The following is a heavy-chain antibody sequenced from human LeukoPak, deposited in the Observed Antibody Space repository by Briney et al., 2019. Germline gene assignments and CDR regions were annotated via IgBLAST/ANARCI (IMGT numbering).Heavy chain of an antibody. D-gene: IGHD6-19*01. Sequence: GGSLRLSCAASGFTFSSYAMSWVRQAPGKGLEWVSAISGSGGSTYYADSVKGRFTISRDNSKNTLYLQMNSLRAEDTAVYYCAKDQGYGSGWYVDYYYYYYMDVWGKGTTVTVSS. V-gene: IGHV3-23*01. J-gene: IGHJ6*03. CDR3: AKDQGYGSGWYVDYYYYYYMDV. CDR2: ISGSGGST. CDR1: GFTFSSYA.